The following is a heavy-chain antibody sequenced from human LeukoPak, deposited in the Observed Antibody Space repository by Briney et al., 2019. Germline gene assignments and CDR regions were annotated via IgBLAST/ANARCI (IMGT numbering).Heavy chain of an antibody. D-gene: IGHD3-10*01. V-gene: IGHV1-2*02. CDR1: GYNLIDHA. J-gene: IGHJ5*02. CDR3: ARAPPITRGPFDP. Sequence: ASVKVSCKASGYNLIDHALHWVRQAPGQGLEWMGWINPNSGGTIYAQKFQGRVAMTRDTSISTVYMELSRLRSDDTAVYYCARAPPITRGPFDPWGQGTLVTVSS. CDR2: INPNSGGT.